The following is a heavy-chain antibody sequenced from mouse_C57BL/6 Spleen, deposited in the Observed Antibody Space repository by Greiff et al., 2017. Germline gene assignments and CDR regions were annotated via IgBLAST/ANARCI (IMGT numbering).Heavy chain of an antibody. V-gene: IGHV5-6*01. CDR2: ISSGGSYT. Sequence: EVMLVESGGDLVKPGGSLKLSCAASGFTFSSYGMSWVRQTPDKSLEWVATISSGGSYTYYPDSVKGRFTISRDNAKNTLYLQMSSLKSEDTAMDDCARHAPIYGPKDVDYWGQGTTLTVSS. CDR1: GFTFSSYG. CDR3: ARHAPIYGPKDVDY. J-gene: IGHJ2*01. D-gene: IGHD1-1*01.